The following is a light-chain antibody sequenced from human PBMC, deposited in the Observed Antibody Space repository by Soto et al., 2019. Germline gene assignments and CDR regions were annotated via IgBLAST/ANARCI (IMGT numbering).Light chain of an antibody. CDR3: SSYTSSSTRV. Sequence: QSALTQPASVSRSPGQSITISCTGTSSDVGGYNYVSWYQQHPGKAPKLMIYEVSNRPSGVSSRFSGSKSGNTASLTISGLQAEDEADYYCSSYTSSSTRVFGGGTKLTVL. CDR1: SSDVGGYNY. CDR2: EVS. V-gene: IGLV2-14*01. J-gene: IGLJ3*02.